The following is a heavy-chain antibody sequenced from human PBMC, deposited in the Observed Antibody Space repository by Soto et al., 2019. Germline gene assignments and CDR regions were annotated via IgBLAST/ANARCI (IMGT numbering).Heavy chain of an antibody. CDR1: GDSITRSSYY. D-gene: IGHD1-26*01. J-gene: IGHJ4*02. CDR3: ARLRGPNKYYFDS. V-gene: IGHV4-39*01. CDR2: IYSAGST. Sequence: KSSETLSLTCTVSGDSITRSSYYWAWIRQPPGKGLEWIGSIYSAGSTNYNPSLKSRVTISVGTSKNQFSLKLTSVAAADTAVYFCARLRGPNKYYFDSWGQGTLVTVSS.